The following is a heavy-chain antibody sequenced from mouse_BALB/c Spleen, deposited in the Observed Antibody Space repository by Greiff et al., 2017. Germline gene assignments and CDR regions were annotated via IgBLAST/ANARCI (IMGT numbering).Heavy chain of an antibody. CDR3: ARDEDY. Sequence: EVHLVESGGGLVQPGGSLRLSCATSGFTFTDYYMSWVRQPPGKALEWLGFIRNKANGYTTEYSASVKGRFTISRDNSQSILYLQMNTLRAEDSATYYCARDEDYWGQGTTLTVSS. CDR1: GFTFTDYY. CDR2: IRNKANGYTT. V-gene: IGHV7-3*02. J-gene: IGHJ2*01.